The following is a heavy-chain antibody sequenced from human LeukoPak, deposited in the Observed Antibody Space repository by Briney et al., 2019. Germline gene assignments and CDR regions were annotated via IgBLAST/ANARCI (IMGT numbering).Heavy chain of an antibody. D-gene: IGHD1-26*01. J-gene: IGHJ3*02. CDR3: ARRSGRYSGDAFDS. CDR1: GYRFTSYW. CDR2: IYPGDSGT. V-gene: IGHV5-51*01. Sequence: GESLKISSKGSGYRFTSYWIGWVRQIAGKGLESMGFIYPGDSGTRYRPCFQGQDTISDDKALRPPYLHWSRRKASDTAMYYYARRSGRYSGDAFDSWGQGTMVTVS.